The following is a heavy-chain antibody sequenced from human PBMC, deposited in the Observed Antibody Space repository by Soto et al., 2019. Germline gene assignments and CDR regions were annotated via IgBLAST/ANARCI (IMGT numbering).Heavy chain of an antibody. V-gene: IGHV1-69*01. D-gene: IGHD6-13*01. Sequence: QVQLVQSGAEVKKPGSSVRVSCKASGGTFSSYAINWVRQAPGQGLEWMGGIIPIFGTENYAQKFQGRVTITADESTSTAYMELSSLRSEDTAVYYCARDRIAGSKYYYGMDVWGQGTTVTVSS. CDR1: GGTFSSYA. CDR3: ARDRIAGSKYYYGMDV. CDR2: IIPIFGTE. J-gene: IGHJ6*02.